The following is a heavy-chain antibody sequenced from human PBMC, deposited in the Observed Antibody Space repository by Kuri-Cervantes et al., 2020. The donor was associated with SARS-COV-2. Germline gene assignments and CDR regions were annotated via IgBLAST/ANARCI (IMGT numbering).Heavy chain of an antibody. D-gene: IGHD2-2*01. V-gene: IGHV4-39*01. CDR2: IYYSGST. CDR1: GGSISSSNW. J-gene: IGHJ6*02. CDR3: ARSRGYCSSTSCFYYYGMDV. Sequence: SETLSLTCAVSGGSISSSNWWSWVRQPPGKGLEWIGSIYYSGSTYYNPSLKSRVTISVDTSKNQFSLKLSSVTAADTAVYYCARSRGYCSSTSCFYYYGMDVWGQGTTVTVSS.